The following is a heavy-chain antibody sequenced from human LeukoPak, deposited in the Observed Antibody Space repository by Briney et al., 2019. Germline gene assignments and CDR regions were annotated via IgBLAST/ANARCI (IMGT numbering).Heavy chain of an antibody. V-gene: IGHV3-21*04. Sequence: GGSLRLSCAASGFTFSSYSMNWVRQAPGKGLEWVSSISSSSSYIYYADSVKGRFTISRDNSKNTLYLQMNSLRAEDTAVYYCAKDTPQGGYDILTGPCYFDYWGQGTLVTVSS. CDR3: AKDTPQGGYDILTGPCYFDY. CDR2: ISSSSSYI. J-gene: IGHJ4*02. CDR1: GFTFSSYS. D-gene: IGHD3-9*01.